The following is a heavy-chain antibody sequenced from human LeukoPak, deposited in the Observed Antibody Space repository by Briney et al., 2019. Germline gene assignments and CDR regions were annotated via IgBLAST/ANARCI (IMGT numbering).Heavy chain of an antibody. CDR2: ISAYNGNT. V-gene: IGHV1-18*01. Sequence: ASVKVSCKASVYTFTSYGISWVRQAPGQGLDWMGWISAYNGNTNYAQKLQGRVTMTTDTSTSTAYMELRSLRSDDTAVYYCARITMVRGVIIYAGWFDPWGQGTLVTVSS. J-gene: IGHJ5*02. CDR1: VYTFTSYG. D-gene: IGHD3-10*01. CDR3: ARITMVRGVIIYAGWFDP.